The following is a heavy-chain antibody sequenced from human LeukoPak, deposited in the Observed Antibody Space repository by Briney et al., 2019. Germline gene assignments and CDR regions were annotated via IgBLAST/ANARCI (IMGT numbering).Heavy chain of an antibody. CDR2: INPTTGGT. Sequence: ASVKVSCKASGYTFSTYGINWVRQAPGQGLEWMGWINPTTGGTNYAQKFQGRVTMTRDTSISTAYMELSSLRSDDTAVYYCARLGVLEAFDYWGQGTLVTVSS. D-gene: IGHD3-16*01. CDR1: GYTFSTYG. CDR3: ARLGVLEAFDY. V-gene: IGHV1-2*02. J-gene: IGHJ4*02.